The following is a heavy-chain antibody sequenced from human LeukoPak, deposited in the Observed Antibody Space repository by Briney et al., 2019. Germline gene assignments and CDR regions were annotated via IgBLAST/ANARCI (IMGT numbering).Heavy chain of an antibody. J-gene: IGHJ4*02. Sequence: GGSLRLSCAASGFTFSDYYMSWIRQAPGKGLEWVSYISSSGSTIYYADTVKGRFTISRDNAKNSLYLQMNSLRAEDTAVYYCARRIYYDNSGYLHWGQGTLVTVSS. V-gene: IGHV3-11*01. D-gene: IGHD3-22*01. CDR1: GFTFSDYY. CDR2: ISSSGSTI. CDR3: ARRIYYDNSGYLH.